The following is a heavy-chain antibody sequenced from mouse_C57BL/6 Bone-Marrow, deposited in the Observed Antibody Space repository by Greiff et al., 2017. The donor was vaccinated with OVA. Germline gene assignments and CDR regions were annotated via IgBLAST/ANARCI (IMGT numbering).Heavy chain of an antibody. CDR3: ARDRGTGTFDY. D-gene: IGHD4-1*01. V-gene: IGHV7-1*01. CDR1: GFTFSDFY. Sequence: EVMLVESGGGLVQSGRSLRLSCATSGFTFSDFYMEWVRQAPGKGLEWIAASRNKANDYTTEYSASVKGRFIVSRDTSQSILYLQMNALRAEDTAIYYCARDRGTGTFDYWGQGTTLTVSS. CDR2: SRNKANDYTT. J-gene: IGHJ2*01.